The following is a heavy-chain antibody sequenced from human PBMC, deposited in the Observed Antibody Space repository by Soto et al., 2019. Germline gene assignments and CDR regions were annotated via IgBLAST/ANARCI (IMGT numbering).Heavy chain of an antibody. V-gene: IGHV1-69*13. CDR1: GGIFINYA. CDR2: IIPVFGTA. J-gene: IGHJ5*02. Sequence: SVKVSCKASGGIFINYAFNWVRQAPGQGLAWMGGIIPVFGTATYAQKFQGRVSISADAPTSTVYMDLSSLRSEDTAVYYCAARGTGSGSSYNVWFDPWGQGTLVTVSS. CDR3: AARGTGSGSSYNVWFDP. D-gene: IGHD3-10*01.